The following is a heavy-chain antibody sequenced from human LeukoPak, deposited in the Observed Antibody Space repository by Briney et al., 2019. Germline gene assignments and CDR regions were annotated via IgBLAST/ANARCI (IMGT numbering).Heavy chain of an antibody. CDR1: GFTFSSYW. CDR3: AKEEGYYYDSSGYPSDY. J-gene: IGHJ4*02. Sequence: GGSLRLSCAASGFTFSSYWMSWVRQAPGKGLEWVANIKQDGSEKHYVDSVKGRFTISRDNAKNSLYLQMNSLRAEDTAVYYCAKEEGYYYDSSGYPSDYWGQGTLVTVSS. CDR2: IKQDGSEK. V-gene: IGHV3-7*03. D-gene: IGHD3-22*01.